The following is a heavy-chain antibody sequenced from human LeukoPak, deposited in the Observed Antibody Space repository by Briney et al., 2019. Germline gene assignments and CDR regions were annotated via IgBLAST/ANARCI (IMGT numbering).Heavy chain of an antibody. V-gene: IGHV1-46*01. Sequence: ASVKASCKAPGYTFTSYYMHWVRQAPGQGLEWMGIINPSGGSATYAQKFQGRVTMTRDTSTSTVYMELSSLRSEDTAVYYCARDRFKGGYDYYYYGMDVWGQGTTVTVSS. CDR3: ARDRFKGGYDYYYYGMDV. CDR2: INPSGGSA. D-gene: IGHD5-12*01. J-gene: IGHJ6*02. CDR1: GYTFTSYY.